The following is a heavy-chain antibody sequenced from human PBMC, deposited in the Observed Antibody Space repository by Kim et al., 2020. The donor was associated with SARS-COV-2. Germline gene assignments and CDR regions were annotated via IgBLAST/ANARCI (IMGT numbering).Heavy chain of an antibody. J-gene: IGHJ5*02. CDR1: GGSISSYY. V-gene: IGHV4-59*01. D-gene: IGHD2-15*01. CDR3: AGDRGWGGYYNWFDP. Sequence: SETLSLTCTVSGGSISSYYWSWIRQPPGKGLEWIGYIYYSGSTNYNPTLMSRATISVDTSKNQFSLKLSSVTAADTAVYYCAGDRGWGGYYNWFDPWGQGTLVTVSS. CDR2: IYYSGST.